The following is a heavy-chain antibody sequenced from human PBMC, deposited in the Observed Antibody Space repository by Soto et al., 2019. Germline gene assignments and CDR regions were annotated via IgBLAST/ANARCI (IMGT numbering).Heavy chain of an antibody. CDR1: GGTFSSYA. J-gene: IGHJ5*02. CDR3: ARELSYYDSSGNNWFDP. Sequence: QVQLVQSGAEVKKPGSSVKVSCKASGGTFSSYAISWVRQAPGQGLEWMGGIIPIFGTANYAQKFQGRVTITADESTSTAYMERSSLRSEDTAVYYCARELSYYDSSGNNWFDPWGQGTLVTVSS. D-gene: IGHD3-22*01. CDR2: IIPIFGTA. V-gene: IGHV1-69*12.